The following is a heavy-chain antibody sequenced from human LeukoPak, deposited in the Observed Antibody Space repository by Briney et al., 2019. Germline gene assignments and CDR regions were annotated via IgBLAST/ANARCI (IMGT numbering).Heavy chain of an antibody. Sequence: PGGSLRLSCAASGFTFSSYAMSWVRQAPGKGLEWVSGISSSPISTYYADSVKGRFTISRDNSKNTLYLQMNSLRAEDTAVYYCARDNTLWYYDSSGEIDYWGQGTLVTVSS. CDR3: ARDNTLWYYDSSGEIDY. J-gene: IGHJ4*02. V-gene: IGHV3-23*01. D-gene: IGHD3-22*01. CDR1: GFTFSSYA. CDR2: ISSSPIST.